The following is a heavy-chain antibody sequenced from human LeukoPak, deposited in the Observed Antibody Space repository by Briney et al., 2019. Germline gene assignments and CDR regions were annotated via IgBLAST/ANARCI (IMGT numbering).Heavy chain of an antibody. CDR3: ATSVYCTNGVCPDMDV. CDR1: GYTLTELS. V-gene: IGHV1-24*01. D-gene: IGHD2-8*01. Sequence: ASVKVSCKVSGYTLTELSMHWVRQAPGKGLEWMGGFDPEDGETIYAQKFQGRVTMTEDTSTDTAYMELSSLGSEDTAVYYCATSVYCTNGVCPDMDVWGQGTTVTVSS. CDR2: FDPEDGET. J-gene: IGHJ6*02.